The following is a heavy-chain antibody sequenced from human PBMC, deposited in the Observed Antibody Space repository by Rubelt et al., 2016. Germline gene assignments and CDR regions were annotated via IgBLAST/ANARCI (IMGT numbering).Heavy chain of an antibody. V-gene: IGHV3-30*04. J-gene: IGHJ4*02. D-gene: IGHD2-2*01. CDR3: AREITPADLD. CDR2: ISYDGSNK. Sequence: QVQLVESGGGVVQPGRSLRLSCAASGFTFSSYAMHWVRQAPGKGLEWVAVISYDGSNKYYADSVKGRLPISRDNSKNTLYRQMNSLRAEDTAVYYCAREITPADLDWGQGTLVTVSS. CDR1: GFTFSSYA.